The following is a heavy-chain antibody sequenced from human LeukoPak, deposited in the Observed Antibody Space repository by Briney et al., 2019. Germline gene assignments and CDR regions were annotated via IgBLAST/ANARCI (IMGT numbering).Heavy chain of an antibody. CDR1: GGSISSSSYC. CDR2: IYFSGST. V-gene: IGHV4-39*01. J-gene: IGHJ3*02. Sequence: PSETLSLTCAVSGGSISSSSYCWGWIRQPPGKGLEWIGSIYFSGSTYYNPSLKSRVTISVDTSKNQFSLRLSSVTAADTAVYYCARHALYDSGGYYSLHAFDMWGQGTTVTVSS. D-gene: IGHD3-22*01. CDR3: ARHALYDSGGYYSLHAFDM.